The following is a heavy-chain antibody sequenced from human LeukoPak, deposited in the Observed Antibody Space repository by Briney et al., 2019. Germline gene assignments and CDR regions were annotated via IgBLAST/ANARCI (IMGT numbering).Heavy chain of an antibody. J-gene: IGHJ4*02. V-gene: IGHV3-30*02. Sequence: GGSLRLSCAPSGFTFSSYGMHWVRQAPGQGLEWVAYIQYDGSNEQYGDSVKGRFSISRDSSKNILYLQMNSLRAEDTAVYYCAKDRSKGYYGDEFDFWGQGTLVIVSS. D-gene: IGHD4-17*01. CDR2: IQYDGSNE. CDR1: GFTFSSYG. CDR3: AKDRSKGYYGDEFDF.